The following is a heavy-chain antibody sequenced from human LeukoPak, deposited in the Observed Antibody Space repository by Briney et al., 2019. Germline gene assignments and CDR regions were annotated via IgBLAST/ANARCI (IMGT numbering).Heavy chain of an antibody. V-gene: IGHV4-38-2*02. CDR2: IYRSGST. CDR3: ASLAAYGLYYMDV. D-gene: IGHD6-25*01. Sequence: PSETLSLTCTVSGYSITSGYYWGWIRQPPGKGLEWIGSIYRSGSTYYNPSLKSRVTISVDTSKNQFSLKLSSVTAADTAVYSCASLAAYGLYYMDVWGKGTTVTVSS. CDR1: GYSITSGYY. J-gene: IGHJ6*03.